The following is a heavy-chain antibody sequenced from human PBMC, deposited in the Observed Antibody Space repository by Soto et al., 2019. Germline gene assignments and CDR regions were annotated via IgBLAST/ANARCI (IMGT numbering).Heavy chain of an antibody. CDR3: ARDATMTEPSGYYDY. V-gene: IGHV3-30-3*01. CDR2: ISYDGSNK. Sequence: GGSLRLSCAASGFTFSSYAMHWVRQAPGKGLEWVAVISYDGSNKYYADSVKGRFTISRDNSKNTLYLQMNSLRAEDTAVYYCARDATMTEPSGYYDYWGQGTLVTVSS. J-gene: IGHJ4*02. CDR1: GFTFSSYA. D-gene: IGHD3-22*01.